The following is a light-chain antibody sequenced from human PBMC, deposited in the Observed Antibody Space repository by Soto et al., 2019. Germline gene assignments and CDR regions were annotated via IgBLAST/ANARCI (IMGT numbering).Light chain of an antibody. CDR1: SSNIGANYD. V-gene: IGLV1-40*01. CDR3: QSYDSSLTGVV. Sequence: QSVLTQPPSVSGAPGQRVTISCTGSSSNIGANYDVHWYQQVPGRAPKLLIYDNDNRPSGVPDRFSGSKSGSSASLAITGLQAEDEADYYCQSYDSSLTGVVFGGGTKLTVL. J-gene: IGLJ2*01. CDR2: DND.